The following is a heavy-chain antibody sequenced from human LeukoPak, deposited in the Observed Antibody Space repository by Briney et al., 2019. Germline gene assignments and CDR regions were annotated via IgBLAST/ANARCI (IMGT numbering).Heavy chain of an antibody. Sequence: GGSLRLSCAGSGFTFGKYGMHWVRQAPGKALEWVAVIWNDGSHENYADSVKGRFTISRDNSENTLYLQMSSLRAEDTAMYFCAKRDAKISGSDSFDIWGQGTMVTVSS. CDR1: GFTFGKYG. V-gene: IGHV3-33*06. CDR3: AKRDAKISGSDSFDI. CDR2: IWNDGSHE. J-gene: IGHJ3*02. D-gene: IGHD3-10*01.